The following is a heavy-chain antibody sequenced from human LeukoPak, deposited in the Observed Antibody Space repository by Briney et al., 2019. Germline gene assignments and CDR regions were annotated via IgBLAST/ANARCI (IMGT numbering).Heavy chain of an antibody. CDR3: AKDRLYGYNSGWGQADYSYYFMDV. D-gene: IGHD6-19*01. CDR1: GFTFSSYS. J-gene: IGHJ6*03. V-gene: IGHV3-21*01. Sequence: GGSLRLSCAASGFTFSSYSMNWVRQAPGKGLEWVSSISSSSSYIYYADSVKGRVTISRDNFQNTLSLQMNSLSADDTAVYYCAKDRLYGYNSGWGQADYSYYFMDVWGKGTTVTISS. CDR2: ISSSSSYI.